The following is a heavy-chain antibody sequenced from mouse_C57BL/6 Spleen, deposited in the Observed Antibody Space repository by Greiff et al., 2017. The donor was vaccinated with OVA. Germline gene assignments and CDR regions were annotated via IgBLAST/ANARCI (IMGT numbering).Heavy chain of an antibody. Sequence: EVQLQQSGPELVKPGASVKIPCKASGYTFTDYNMDWVKQSHGKSLEWIGDINPNNGGTIYNQKFKGKATLTVDKSSSTAYMELRSLTSEDTAVYYCARSYYGSSHFDYWGQGTTLTVSS. D-gene: IGHD1-1*01. J-gene: IGHJ2*01. V-gene: IGHV1-18*01. CDR3: ARSYYGSSHFDY. CDR1: GYTFTDYN. CDR2: INPNNGGT.